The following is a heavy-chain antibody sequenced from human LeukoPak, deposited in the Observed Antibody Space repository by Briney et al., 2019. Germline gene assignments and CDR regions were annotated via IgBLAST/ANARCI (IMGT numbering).Heavy chain of an antibody. D-gene: IGHD3-22*01. Sequence: ASVKVSCKASGYTFTGYYMHWVRQAPGQGLEWMGRINPNSGGTNYAQKFQGRVTMTRDTSISTAYMELSRLRSDDTAVYYCARDGPGHYYDISGYHDYWGQGTLVTVSS. CDR3: ARDGPGHYYDISGYHDY. CDR1: GYTFTGYY. J-gene: IGHJ4*02. CDR2: INPNSGGT. V-gene: IGHV1-2*06.